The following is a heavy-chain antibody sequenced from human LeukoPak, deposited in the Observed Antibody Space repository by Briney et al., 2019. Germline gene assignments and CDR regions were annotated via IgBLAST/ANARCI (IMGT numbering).Heavy chain of an antibody. Sequence: GGFLRLSCAPSGFTFSSYSTNWVRHAPRKGLEWGSSISSSSSYIYYADSVKGRFTISRDNAKNSLYLQMNSLRAEDTAVYYCARGKEVWGSYRYGAFDIWGQGTMVTVSS. CDR2: ISSSSSYI. CDR1: GFTFSSYS. CDR3: ARGKEVWGSYRYGAFDI. D-gene: IGHD3-16*02. V-gene: IGHV3-21*01. J-gene: IGHJ3*02.